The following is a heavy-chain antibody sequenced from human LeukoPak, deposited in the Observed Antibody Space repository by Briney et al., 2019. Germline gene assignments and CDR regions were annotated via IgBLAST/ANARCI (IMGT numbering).Heavy chain of an antibody. V-gene: IGHV3-33*01. D-gene: IGHD6-6*01. Sequence: GRSLRLSCAASGFSFSDYGIHWVRQAPGQGLEWVALIWYDGSKKYYADSVKGRFTISRDNTKNTLYLQLNSLRADDTAVYYCARAHSSSSTFDLWGQGTLVTVSS. J-gene: IGHJ4*02. CDR2: IWYDGSKK. CDR3: ARAHSSSSTFDL. CDR1: GFSFSDYG.